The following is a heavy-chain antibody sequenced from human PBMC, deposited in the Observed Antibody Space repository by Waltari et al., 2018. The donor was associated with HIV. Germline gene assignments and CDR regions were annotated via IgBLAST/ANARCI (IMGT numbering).Heavy chain of an antibody. CDR1: GLHFGSYS. V-gene: IGHV3-48*01. CDR3: ARGDIPYYYGMDV. D-gene: IGHD2-21*01. CDR2: ISSGERTI. Sequence: EAQLVGSGGGLVHPGGSLGLSCGGSGLHFGSYSRNWVRQAPGKGLEWISYISSGERTIHYADSVRGRFTLSRDSARNSLYLQMNSLRPEDTAVYYCARGDIPYYYGMDVWGQGTTVTVS. J-gene: IGHJ6*02.